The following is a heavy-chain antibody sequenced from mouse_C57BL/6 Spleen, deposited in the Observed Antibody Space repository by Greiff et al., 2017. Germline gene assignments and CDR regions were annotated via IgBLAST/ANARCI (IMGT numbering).Heavy chain of an antibody. CDR3: ASDYYGSSYVDY. CDR2: ITYDGSN. J-gene: IGHJ4*01. V-gene: IGHV3-6*01. Sequence: EVKLVESGPGLVKPSPSLSLSCSVTGSSITSGYYWNWIRQFPRNILEWIGYITYDGSNNYNPSLKNRISITRDTSKNQFFLRLNAVTTEDTATYYSASDYYGSSYVDYWGQGTSVTVSS. D-gene: IGHD1-1*01. CDR1: GSSITSGYY.